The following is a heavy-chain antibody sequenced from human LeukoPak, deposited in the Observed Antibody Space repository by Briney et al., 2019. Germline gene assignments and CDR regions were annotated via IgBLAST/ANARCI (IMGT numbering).Heavy chain of an antibody. D-gene: IGHD6-13*01. CDR3: ARAATVTYSSNSYYYYCYMDV. V-gene: IGHV4-4*07. CDR1: GGSISGNS. CDR2: IYTSGST. Sequence: SETLSLTCTVSGGSISGNSWNWIRQPAGKGLEWIGRIYTSGSTNYNPSLKSRVTMSVDTSKNQFSLRVISVTAADTAVYYCARAATVTYSSNSYYYYCYMDVWGKGTTVTVSS. J-gene: IGHJ6*03.